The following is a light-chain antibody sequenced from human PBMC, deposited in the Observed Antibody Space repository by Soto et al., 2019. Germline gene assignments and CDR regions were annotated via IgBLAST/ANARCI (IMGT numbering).Light chain of an antibody. J-gene: IGKJ3*01. CDR2: AAS. Sequence: DIQMTQSPSPLPASVGDRVTITCRASQRIGNYLNWFQQKPGKAPKLLISAASMLQSDVPTRFSGSGFGTDFTLTISSLQPEDFAIYYCQQTYSTLFSFGPGT. CDR3: QQTYSTLFS. CDR1: QRIGNY. V-gene: IGKV1-39*01.